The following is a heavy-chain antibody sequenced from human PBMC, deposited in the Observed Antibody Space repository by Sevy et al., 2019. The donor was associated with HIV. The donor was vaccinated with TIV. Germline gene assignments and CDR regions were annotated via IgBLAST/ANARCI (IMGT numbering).Heavy chain of an antibody. CDR2: FDPEDGET. Sequence: ASVKVSCKVTGYTLTELSLHWVRQTCVKGLEWMGSFDPEDGETIYAQKFQGRITMTEDTSTDTAYMELSSLRSEDTAVYYCATTKDYYDNSGYPFDSWGQGTLVTVSS. CDR3: ATTKDYYDNSGYPFDS. J-gene: IGHJ4*02. V-gene: IGHV1-24*01. CDR1: GYTLTELS. D-gene: IGHD3-22*01.